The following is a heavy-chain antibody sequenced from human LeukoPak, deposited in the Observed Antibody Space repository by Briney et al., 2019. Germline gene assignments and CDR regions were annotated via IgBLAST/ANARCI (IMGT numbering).Heavy chain of an antibody. CDR2: MNPNSGNT. J-gene: IGHJ4*02. CDR1: GYTFTSYD. Sequence: ASVKVSCKASGYTFTSYDINWVRQATGQGLEWMGWMNPNSGNTGYAQKFQGRVTMTRNTSISTAYMELSSLGSEDTAVYYCARAVAGPTQFDYWGQGTLVTVSS. CDR3: ARAVAGPTQFDY. V-gene: IGHV1-8*01. D-gene: IGHD6-19*01.